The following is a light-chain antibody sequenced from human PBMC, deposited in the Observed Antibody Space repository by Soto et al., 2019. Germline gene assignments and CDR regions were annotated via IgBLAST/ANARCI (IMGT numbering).Light chain of an antibody. CDR1: QSISSW. J-gene: IGKJ4*01. CDR2: DAS. V-gene: IGKV1-5*01. CDR3: QQYNSFSSVS. Sequence: DIQMTQSPATLSASVGDRVIITCRASQSISSWLAWYQQKPGKAPNLLIYDASSLESGVPSRFSGSGSGTEFTLTISSLQPDDSATYYCQQYNSFSSVSFGGGTKVDI.